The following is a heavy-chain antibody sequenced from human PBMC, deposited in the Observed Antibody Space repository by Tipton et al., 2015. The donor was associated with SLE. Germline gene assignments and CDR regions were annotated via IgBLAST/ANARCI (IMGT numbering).Heavy chain of an antibody. D-gene: IGHD3-16*01. Sequence: TLSLTCTVSGGSISSGSYYWSWIRQPPGKGLEWIGEINHSGSTNYNPSLKSRVTTSVDTSKNQFSLKLSSVAAADTAVYYCARSRGGASRAFDYWGQGTLVIVSS. CDR1: GGSISSGSYY. J-gene: IGHJ4*02. V-gene: IGHV4-39*07. CDR3: ARSRGGASRAFDY. CDR2: INHSGST.